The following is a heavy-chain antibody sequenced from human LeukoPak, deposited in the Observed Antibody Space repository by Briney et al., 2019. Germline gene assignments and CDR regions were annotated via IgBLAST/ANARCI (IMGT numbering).Heavy chain of an antibody. CDR2: IDPNTGGT. Sequence: ASVKVSCKTSGYTFTNYYIHWVRQAPGQGLEWMGRIDPNTGGTKSAKNFQGRVTMTRDTSISTAYMALSGLRSDDTAVYYCASLSDIVGTKVDYWGQGTLVTVSS. CDR1: GYTFTNYY. D-gene: IGHD1-26*01. V-gene: IGHV1-2*06. CDR3: ASLSDIVGTKVDY. J-gene: IGHJ4*02.